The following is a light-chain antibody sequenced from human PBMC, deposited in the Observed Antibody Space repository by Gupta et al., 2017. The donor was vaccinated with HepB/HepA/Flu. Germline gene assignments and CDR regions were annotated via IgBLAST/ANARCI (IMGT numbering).Light chain of an antibody. CDR3: RQGTHWPRT. Sequence: DVVLTQSPLSLPVTLGQPASISCRSSQSLVYTDGNSYLNWFHQRPGQSPRRLTYSVSNRDSGVPERFSGSGSGTDFTLRISRVEAEDVGVYYCRQGTHWPRTFGQGTRVDIK. V-gene: IGKV2-30*01. CDR2: SVS. CDR1: QSLVYTDGNSY. J-gene: IGKJ1*01.